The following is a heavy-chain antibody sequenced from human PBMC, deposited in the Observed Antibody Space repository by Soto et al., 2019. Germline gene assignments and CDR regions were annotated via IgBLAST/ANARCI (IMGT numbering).Heavy chain of an antibody. Sequence: QVQLVESGGGVVQPGRSLRLSCAASGFTFNNYGMHWVRQAPGKGLEWLAVIWNDGSNNYYANSVKGRFTISRDNSKNTLYLQMNSLRAEDTAVYYWARRQIPPPTRGAANARGGMDVWCQGTTVTVSS. CDR1: GFTFNNYG. V-gene: IGHV3-33*01. D-gene: IGHD6-13*01. J-gene: IGHJ6*02. CDR3: ARRQIPPPTRGAANARGGMDV. CDR2: IWNDGSNN.